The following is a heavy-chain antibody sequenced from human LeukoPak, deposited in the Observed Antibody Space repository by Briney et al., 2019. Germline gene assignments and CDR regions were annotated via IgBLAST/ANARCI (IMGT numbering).Heavy chain of an antibody. CDR2: IYYSGST. D-gene: IGHD5-12*01. CDR1: GGSISSSSYY. J-gene: IGHJ4*02. CDR3: ARRVIVATIDY. Sequence: SETLSLTCTVSGGSISSSSYYWAWLRQPPGKGLEWIGSIYYSGSTYYNPSLKSRVTISADTSKNQYSLKLSSVTAAATAVYFCARRVIVATIDYWGQGTLVTVSS. V-gene: IGHV4-39*01.